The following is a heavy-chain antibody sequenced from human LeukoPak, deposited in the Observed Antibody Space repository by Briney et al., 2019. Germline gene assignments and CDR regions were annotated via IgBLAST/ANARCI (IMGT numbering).Heavy chain of an antibody. V-gene: IGHV1-69*13. J-gene: IGHJ5*02. CDR1: GGTFSSYA. Sequence: GASVKVSCKASGGTFSSYAISWVRQAPGQGLEWMGGIIPIFGTANYAQKFQGRVTITADESTSTAYMELSSLRSEDTAVYYCARGAETVRGVIIAWFDPWGQGTLVTVSS. D-gene: IGHD3-10*01. CDR2: IIPIFGTA. CDR3: ARGAETVRGVIIAWFDP.